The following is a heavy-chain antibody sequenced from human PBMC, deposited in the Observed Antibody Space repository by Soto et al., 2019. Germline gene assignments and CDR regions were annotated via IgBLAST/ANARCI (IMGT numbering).Heavy chain of an antibody. D-gene: IGHD3-10*01. CDR1: GYTFTTYT. J-gene: IGHJ5*02. CDR2: INPGNGDT. Sequence: ASVKVSCKASGYTFTTYTLQWLRQAPGQRLEWMGWINPGNGDTKYSQTFQGRVTITSDTSASTAYMELSSLGSEDTAAYYCTRDPGRSWFDPWGQGTLVTVSS. V-gene: IGHV1-3*01. CDR3: TRDPGRSWFDP.